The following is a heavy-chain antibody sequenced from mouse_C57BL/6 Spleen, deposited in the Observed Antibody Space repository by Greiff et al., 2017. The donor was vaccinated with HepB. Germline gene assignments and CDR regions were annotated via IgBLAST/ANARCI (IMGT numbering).Heavy chain of an antibody. CDR3: ARHYDGFYYAMDY. CDR2: IWSDGST. Sequence: VKLQESGPGLVAPSQSLSITCTVSGFSLTSYGVHWVRQPPGKGLEWLVVIWSDGSTTYNSALKSRLSISKDNSKSQVFLKMNSLQTDDTAMYYCARHYDGFYYAMDYWSQGTSVTVSS. D-gene: IGHD2-3*01. CDR1: GFSLTSYG. J-gene: IGHJ4*01. V-gene: IGHV2-6-1*01.